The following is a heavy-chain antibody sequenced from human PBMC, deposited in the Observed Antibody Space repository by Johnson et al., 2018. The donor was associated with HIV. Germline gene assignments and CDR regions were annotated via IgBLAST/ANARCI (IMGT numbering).Heavy chain of an antibody. Sequence: VQLVESGGGVVQPGKSLRLSCAASGFTFDDYGMSWVRQAPGKGLEWVSGINWNGGSTGYADSVKGRFTISRDNAKNSLYLQMNSLRAEDTALYYCAKDNEMSGDYYHHALDLVGQGTMVTVSS. CDR1: GFTFDDYG. D-gene: IGHD3-3*01. J-gene: IGHJ3*01. V-gene: IGHV3-20*04. CDR2: INWNGGST. CDR3: AKDNEMSGDYYHHALDL.